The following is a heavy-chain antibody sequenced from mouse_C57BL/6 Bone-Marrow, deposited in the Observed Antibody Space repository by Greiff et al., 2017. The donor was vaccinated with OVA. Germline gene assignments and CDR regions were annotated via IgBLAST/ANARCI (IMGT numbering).Heavy chain of an antibody. CDR1: GYTFTSYW. D-gene: IGHD2-4*01. J-gene: IGHJ3*01. Sequence: VQLQQPGAELVKPGASVKLSCKASGYTFTSYWMQWVKQRPGQGLEWIGEIDPSDSYTNNNQKFKGKATLTVDTSSSKAYMQLSSLTSEDSAVYYCARSKDYDGAYWGQGTLVTVSA. V-gene: IGHV1-50*01. CDR3: ARSKDYDGAY. CDR2: IDPSDSYT.